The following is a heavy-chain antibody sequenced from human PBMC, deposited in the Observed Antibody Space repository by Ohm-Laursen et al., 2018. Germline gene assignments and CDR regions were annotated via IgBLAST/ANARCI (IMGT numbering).Heavy chain of an antibody. J-gene: IGHJ4*02. Sequence: SLRLSCAASGFTFSSYAMSWVRQAPGKGLEWISYISSSSTTIYYADSVKGRFTISRDNAKNSLYLHMNSLRAEDTAVYYCARVVGLAMQLWPPVGFDYWGQGTLVTVSS. D-gene: IGHD5-18*01. V-gene: IGHV3-48*01. CDR1: GFTFSSYA. CDR2: ISSSSTTI. CDR3: ARVVGLAMQLWPPVGFDY.